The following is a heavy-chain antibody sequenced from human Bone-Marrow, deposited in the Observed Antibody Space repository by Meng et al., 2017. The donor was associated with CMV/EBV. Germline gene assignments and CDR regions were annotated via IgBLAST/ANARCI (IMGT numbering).Heavy chain of an antibody. J-gene: IGHJ6*02. V-gene: IGHV1-2*02. CDR2: INPNSGGT. D-gene: IGHD2-2*01. CDR3: ARDQFYCSSTSCYGEDYYYGMDV. CDR1: GYTFTGYY. Sequence: ASVKVSCKASGYTFTGYYMHWVRQAPGQGLEWMGWINPNSGGTNYAQRFQDRVTLTRDTSISTAYMELSRLRSDDTAVYYCARDQFYCSSTSCYGEDYYYGMDVWGQGTTVTVSS.